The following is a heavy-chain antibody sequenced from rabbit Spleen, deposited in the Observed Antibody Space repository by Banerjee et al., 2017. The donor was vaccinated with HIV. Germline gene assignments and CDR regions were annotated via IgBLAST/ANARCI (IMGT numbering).Heavy chain of an antibody. CDR2: IDPVFGST. CDR1: GFDFSTYY. J-gene: IGHJ4*01. D-gene: IGHD2-1*01. Sequence: QLVESGGGLVQPGGSLKLSCKASGFDFSTYYMSWVRQAPGKGLEWIGYIDPVFGSTVYASWVNGRFTISRHNAQNTLYLQLNSLTAADTATYFCARGFYTYDDYVNFYGCYFNLWGPGTLVTVS. V-gene: IGHV1S7*01. CDR3: ARGFYTYDDYVNFYGCYFNL.